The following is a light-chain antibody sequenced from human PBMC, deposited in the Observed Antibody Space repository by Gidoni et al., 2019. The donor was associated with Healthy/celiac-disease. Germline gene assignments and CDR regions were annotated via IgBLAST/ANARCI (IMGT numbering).Light chain of an antibody. CDR2: AAS. Sequence: AIRMTQSPSSFSASTGDRVTITCRASQGISSYLAWYQQKPGKAPKLLIYAASTLQSGVPSRFSGSGSGTDFTLTISCLQSEDCATYYCQQYYSYPPITFGQGTRLEIK. V-gene: IGKV1-8*01. CDR3: QQYYSYPPIT. J-gene: IGKJ5*01. CDR1: QGISSY.